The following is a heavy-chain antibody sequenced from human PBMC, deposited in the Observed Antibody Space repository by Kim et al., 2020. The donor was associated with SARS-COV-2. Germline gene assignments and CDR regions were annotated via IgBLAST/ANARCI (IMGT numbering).Heavy chain of an antibody. CDR3: AREGGDYGGPFDI. CDR2: IYYSGST. D-gene: IGHD2-21*01. CDR1: GGSISSYY. V-gene: IGHV4-59*13. Sequence: SETLSLTCTVSGGSISSYYWSWIRQPPGKGLEWIGYIYYSGSTNYNPSLKSRVTISVDTSKNQFSLKLSSVTAADTAVYYCAREGGDYGGPFDIWGQGTMVTVSS. J-gene: IGHJ3*02.